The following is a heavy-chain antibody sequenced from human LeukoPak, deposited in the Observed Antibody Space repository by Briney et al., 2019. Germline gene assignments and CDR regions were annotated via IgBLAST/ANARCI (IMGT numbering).Heavy chain of an antibody. CDR3: ARVHCSGRGCFQRYDGFHI. CDR1: GVTFSGYS. V-gene: IGHV3-21*01. CDR2: ITATSRHI. Sequence: PGGSLRLSCAASGVTFSGYSVNWVRQAPGKGLEWVSAITATSRHIYYADSVRGRFTVSRDNAKSSLFLQMNSLRDDDTAVYYCARVHCSGRGCFQRYDGFHIWGQGTVVTVSS. J-gene: IGHJ3*02. D-gene: IGHD2-15*01.